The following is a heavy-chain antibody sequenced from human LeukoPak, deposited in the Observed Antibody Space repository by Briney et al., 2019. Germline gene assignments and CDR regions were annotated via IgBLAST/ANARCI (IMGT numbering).Heavy chain of an antibody. V-gene: IGHV4-59*08. CDR2: IYSSGVT. Sequence: SETLSLTCTVSGGSINNYYWSWIRQPPGKGLESLGYIYSSGVTIYTPSLQSRVTISIDRSKNQFSLKVSSVTAADTAVYYCARHDDVPVIRHGFDHWGQGTLVTVSS. D-gene: IGHD2-2*01. CDR1: GGSINNYY. CDR3: ARHDDVPVIRHGFDH. J-gene: IGHJ4*02.